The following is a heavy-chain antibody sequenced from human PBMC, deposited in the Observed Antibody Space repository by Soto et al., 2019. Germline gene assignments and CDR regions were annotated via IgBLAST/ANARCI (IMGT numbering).Heavy chain of an antibody. CDR3: ARGCVMVPAAGRFDP. J-gene: IGHJ5*02. Sequence: EVQLVESGGGLVQPGGSLRLSCAASGFTFSSYWMSWVRHAPGKGLEWVANIKQDGSEKYYVDSVKGRFTISRDNAKNSLYLQMNSLRAEDTAVYYCARGCVMVPAAGRFDPWGQGTLVTVSS. D-gene: IGHD2-2*01. CDR2: IKQDGSEK. V-gene: IGHV3-7*01. CDR1: GFTFSSYW.